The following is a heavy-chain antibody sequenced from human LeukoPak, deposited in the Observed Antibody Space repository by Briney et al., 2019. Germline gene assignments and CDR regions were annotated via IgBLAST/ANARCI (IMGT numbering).Heavy chain of an antibody. CDR1: GFTFSNYA. Sequence: QAGGSLRLSCAASGFTFSNYAMSWVRQAPGKGLECVSTISGSGGSTYYADSVKGRFTISRDNSKNTLYLQMNSLRAEDTAVYYCASASHITMLRGANDYWGQGTLVTVSS. CDR3: ASASHITMLRGANDY. J-gene: IGHJ4*02. D-gene: IGHD3-10*01. V-gene: IGHV3-23*01. CDR2: ISGSGGST.